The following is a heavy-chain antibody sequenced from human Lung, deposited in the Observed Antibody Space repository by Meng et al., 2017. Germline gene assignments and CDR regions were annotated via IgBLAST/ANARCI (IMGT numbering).Heavy chain of an antibody. J-gene: IGHJ4*02. Sequence: QVQWVRSGAGVKKPGATVKGSCKPSGYNFPDYYIHWVRRAPGQGLEWMRRINPKSGDTHYAQKFQARVTMTGDTSISTAYMELSGLRSDDTAMYYCARDEDISAAGKLFGDYWGQGTLVTVSS. V-gene: IGHV1-2*06. CDR2: INPKSGDT. CDR3: ARDEDISAAGKLFGDY. CDR1: GYNFPDYY. D-gene: IGHD6-25*01.